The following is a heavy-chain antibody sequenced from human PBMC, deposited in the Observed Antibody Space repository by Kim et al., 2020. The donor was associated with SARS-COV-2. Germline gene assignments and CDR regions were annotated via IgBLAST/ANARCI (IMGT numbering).Heavy chain of an antibody. CDR2: INHSGST. J-gene: IGHJ6*02. V-gene: IGHV4-34*01. Sequence: SETLSLTCAVYGGSFSGYYWSWIRQPPGKGLEWIGEINHSGSTNYNPSLKSRVTISVDTSKNQFSLKRSSVTAADTAVYYCARGNTIAHFYYYYYGMDVLDQRTTVTVSS. CDR1: GGSFSGYY. CDR3: ARGNTIAHFYYYYYGMDV. D-gene: IGHD3-9*01.